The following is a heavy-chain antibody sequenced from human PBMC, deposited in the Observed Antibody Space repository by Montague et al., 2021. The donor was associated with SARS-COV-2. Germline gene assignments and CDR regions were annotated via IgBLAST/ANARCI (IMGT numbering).Heavy chain of an antibody. CDR2: IYYSVST. D-gene: IGHD2-21*01. CDR1: GASISSGGDY. J-gene: IGHJ4*02. V-gene: IGHV4-31*03. Sequence: TLSLTCTVSGASISSGGDYWNWIRQHPGKGLEWIGHIYYSVSTNYNPSLKSRVTISEDTSKNQISLKLSSVTAADTAVYYCARDREIVDWGQGIMVIVSS. CDR3: ARDREIVD.